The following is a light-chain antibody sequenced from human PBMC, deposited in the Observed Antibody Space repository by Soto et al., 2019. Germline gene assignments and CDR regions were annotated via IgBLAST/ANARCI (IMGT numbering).Light chain of an antibody. CDR2: GAS. J-gene: IGKJ1*01. Sequence: EIVLTQSPGTLSLSPGERATLSCRASQSVSSSYLAWYQQKPGQAPRPLIYGASSRATGIPDRFSGSGSGTDFTLTISRLEPEDFAGYYCHQYGSSPRTLGQGTKVDIK. V-gene: IGKV3-20*01. CDR3: HQYGSSPRT. CDR1: QSVSSSY.